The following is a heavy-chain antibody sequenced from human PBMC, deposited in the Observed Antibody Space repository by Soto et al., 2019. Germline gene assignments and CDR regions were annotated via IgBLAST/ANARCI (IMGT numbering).Heavy chain of an antibody. CDR3: AKGPIVATSNWFDP. Sequence: GVSLRLSCAAAGFTCSSYAMSWVRQAPGKGLEWVSAISGSGGSTYYADSVKGRFTISRDNSKNTLYLQMNSLRAEDTAVYYCAKGPIVATSNWFDPWGQGTLVTVSS. D-gene: IGHD5-12*01. CDR2: ISGSGGST. CDR1: GFTCSSYA. J-gene: IGHJ5*02. V-gene: IGHV3-23*01.